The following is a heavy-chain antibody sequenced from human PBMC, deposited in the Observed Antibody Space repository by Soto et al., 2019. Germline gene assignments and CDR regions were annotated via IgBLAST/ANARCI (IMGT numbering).Heavy chain of an antibody. CDR2: IDSDGSTT. J-gene: IGHJ6*02. CDR1: GFTFSVYW. Sequence: VQLVESGGGLVQPGGSLRLSCAASGFTFSVYWMHWVRQAPGKGLVWVSRIDSDGSTTSYADSVKGRFTISRDNAKSTLYLQMNSLRAEDMAVYYCARPGYSNYGPGVDVWGQGTTVTVSS. D-gene: IGHD4-4*01. CDR3: ARPGYSNYGPGVDV. V-gene: IGHV3-74*01.